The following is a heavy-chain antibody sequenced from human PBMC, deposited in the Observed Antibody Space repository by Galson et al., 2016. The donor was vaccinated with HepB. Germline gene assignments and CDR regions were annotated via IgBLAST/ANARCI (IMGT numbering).Heavy chain of an antibody. CDR1: GVSVSSHY. V-gene: IGHV4-59*02. Sequence: SETLSLTCSVSGVSVSSHYWAWIRQPLGKGLEWIGDISFTGNTHYNASLNDRVTISRENSGNLVSLRLDAVTAADTAVYYCARESSSGTTAEVYDSLTGFYRTMDGFDIWGQGMLVTVSS. J-gene: IGHJ4*02. D-gene: IGHD3-9*01. CDR3: ARESSSGTTAEVYDSLTGFYRTMDGFDI. CDR2: ISFTGNT.